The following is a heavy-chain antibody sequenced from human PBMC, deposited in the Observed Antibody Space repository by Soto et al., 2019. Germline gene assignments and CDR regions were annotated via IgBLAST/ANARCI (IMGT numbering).Heavy chain of an antibody. CDR1: YX. D-gene: IGHD3-10*01. V-gene: IGHV4-31*02. Sequence: YXWXWTRQHPGKGLEWIGYIYYSGSTYYNPSFKGGFTXXVDRSKNXXSLKMSFWSAGDRAVFSRARVRGGFGDYVAFDIWGQGTMVTVSS. CDR2: IYYSGST. J-gene: IGHJ3*02. CDR3: ARVRGGFGDYVAFDI.